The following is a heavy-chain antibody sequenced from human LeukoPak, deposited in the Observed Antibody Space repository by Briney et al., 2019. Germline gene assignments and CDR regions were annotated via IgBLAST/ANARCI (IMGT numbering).Heavy chain of an antibody. J-gene: IGHJ4*02. CDR3: ASSKYSSSSPDY. D-gene: IGHD6-6*01. Sequence: APETLSLTCTVSGGSISSYYWSWIRQPPGKGLEWIGYIYYSGSTNYNPSLKSRVTISVDTSKNQFSLKLSSVTAADTAVHYCASSKYSSSSPDYWGQGTLVTVSS. CDR2: IYYSGST. CDR1: GGSISSYY. V-gene: IGHV4-59*01.